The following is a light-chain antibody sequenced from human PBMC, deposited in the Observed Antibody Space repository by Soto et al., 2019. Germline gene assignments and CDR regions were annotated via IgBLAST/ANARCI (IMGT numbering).Light chain of an antibody. J-gene: IGKJ4*01. Sequence: DIVMTQSPDSXAVSLGERATINCKSSQSVLYSSNNKNXLTWYQQKPGQPPKLLIYWASTRESGVPDRFSGSGSGTDFTLTISSLQAEDVAVYYCQQYYITPLTFGGGTKVEIK. CDR3: QQYYITPLT. CDR2: WAS. CDR1: QSVLYSSNNKNX. V-gene: IGKV4-1*01.